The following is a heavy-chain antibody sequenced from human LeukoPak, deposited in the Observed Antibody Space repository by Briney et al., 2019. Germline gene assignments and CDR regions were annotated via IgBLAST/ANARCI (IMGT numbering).Heavy chain of an antibody. D-gene: IGHD5-24*01. V-gene: IGHV3-30*01. CDR2: VSSHGNDG. CDR1: GFTFSSYA. J-gene: IGHJ4*02. Sequence: GGSLRLSCAASGFTFSSYAMHWVRQAPGEGLEWVAVVSSHGNDGYYADSVKGRFTISRDNSKNTLYLQIDSLRAEDTAIYYCTRDAYNFNDFDYWGQGTLVTVSS. CDR3: TRDAYNFNDFDY.